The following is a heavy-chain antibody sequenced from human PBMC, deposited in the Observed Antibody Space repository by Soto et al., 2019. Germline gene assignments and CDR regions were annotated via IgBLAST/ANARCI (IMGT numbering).Heavy chain of an antibody. CDR2: INPSGGST. J-gene: IGHJ6*02. V-gene: IGHV1-46*01. CDR1: GYTFTSYY. CDR3: ASHYGGNSANYYYYGMDV. Sequence: GASVKVSCKASGYTFTSYYMHWVRQAPGQGLEWMGIINPSGGSTSYAQKFQGRVTMTRDTSTSTVYMELSSLRSEDTAMYYCASHYGGNSANYYYYGMDVWGQGTTVTVSS. D-gene: IGHD4-17*01.